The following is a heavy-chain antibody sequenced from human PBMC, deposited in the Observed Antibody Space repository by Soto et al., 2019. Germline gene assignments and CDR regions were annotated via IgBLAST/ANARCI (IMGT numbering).Heavy chain of an antibody. J-gene: IGHJ3*02. CDR1: GGSISSGDYY. CDR2: IYYSGST. V-gene: IGHV4-30-4*01. D-gene: IGHD3-10*01. CDR3: AREALLWFGESTDAFDI. Sequence: PAETLSLTCAVSGGSISSGDYYWSWTRQPPGKGLEWIGYIYYSGSTYYNPSLKSRATISVDTSKNQFSLKLSSVTAAHTAVYSCAREALLWFGESTDAFDIWGQGTMVT.